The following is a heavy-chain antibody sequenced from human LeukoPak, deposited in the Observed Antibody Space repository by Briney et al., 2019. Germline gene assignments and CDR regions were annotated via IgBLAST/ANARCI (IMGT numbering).Heavy chain of an antibody. V-gene: IGHV1-2*02. J-gene: IGHJ3*02. CDR2: INPNSGGT. CDR1: GYTFTSYY. D-gene: IGHD6-19*01. Sequence: GASVKVSCKASGYTFTSYYMHWVRQAPGQGLEWMGIINPNSGGTNYAQKFQGRATMTRDTSISTAYMELSRLRSDDTAVYYCANNPGYSSGWTNAFDIWGQGTMVTVS. CDR3: ANNPGYSSGWTNAFDI.